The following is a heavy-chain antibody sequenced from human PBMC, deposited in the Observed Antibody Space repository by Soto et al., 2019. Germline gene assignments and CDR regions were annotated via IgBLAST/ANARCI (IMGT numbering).Heavy chain of an antibody. CDR2: ISAGGGST. V-gene: IGHV3-23*01. J-gene: IGHJ3*02. D-gene: IGHD4-17*01. CDR1: RFKFSSYA. CDR3: AHPRGYGVFDAYDI. Sequence: GGSLRLSCAASRFKFSSYAMSWVRQAPGKGLEWASAISAGGGSTYYADSVKGRFTISRDNFINTLYLQMNSLRTEDTAVYYCAHPRGYGVFDAYDIWGQGAMVTVSS.